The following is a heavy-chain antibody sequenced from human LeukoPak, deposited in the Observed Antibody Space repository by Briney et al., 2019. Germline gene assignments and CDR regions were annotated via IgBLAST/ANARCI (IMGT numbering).Heavy chain of an antibody. CDR3: TRGYYYDSSGYLFY. V-gene: IGHV3-49*04. CDR1: FTFGDYA. CDR2: IRSKAYGGTT. Sequence: FTFGDYAXXXVRQAPXKGRXXXXFIRSKAYGGTTEYAASVKGRFTISRDDSKSIAYLQMNSLKTEDTAVYYCTRGYYYDSSGYLFYWGQGTLVTVSS. D-gene: IGHD3-22*01. J-gene: IGHJ4*02.